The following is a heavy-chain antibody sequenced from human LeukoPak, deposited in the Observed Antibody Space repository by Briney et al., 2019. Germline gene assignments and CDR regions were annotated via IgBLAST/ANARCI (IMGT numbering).Heavy chain of an antibody. V-gene: IGHV4-39*07. D-gene: IGHD6-19*01. CDR3: AREHPRQWLVPAY. CDR2: IYYSGST. CDR1: SGSISSSSYY. J-gene: IGHJ4*02. Sequence: SETLSLTCTVSSGSISSSSYYWGWIRQPPGKGLEWSGSIYYSGSTYYNPSLKSRVTISVDTSKNQFSLKLSSVTAADTAVYYCAREHPRQWLVPAYWGQGTLVTVSS.